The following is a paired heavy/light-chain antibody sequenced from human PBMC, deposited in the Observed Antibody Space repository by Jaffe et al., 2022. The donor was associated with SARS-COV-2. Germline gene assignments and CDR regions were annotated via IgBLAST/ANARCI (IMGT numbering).Heavy chain of an antibody. Sequence: QVQLVQSGAEVKKPGASVKVSCKASGYTFTGYYMHWVRQAPGQGLEWMGRINPNSGGTNYAQKFQGRVTMTRDTSISTAYMELSRLRSDDTAVYYCARERRPYDYVWGSYRFDAFDIWGQGTMVTVSS. CDR2: INPNSGGT. V-gene: IGHV1-2*06. D-gene: IGHD3-16*02. CDR3: ARERRPYDYVWGSYRFDAFDI. J-gene: IGHJ3*02. CDR1: GYTFTGYY.
Light chain of an antibody. V-gene: IGKV3-20*01. CDR2: GAS. Sequence: EIVLTQSPGTLSLSPGERATLSCRASQSVSSSYLAWYQQKPGQAPRLLIYGASSRATGIPDRFSGSGSGTDFTLTISRLEPEDFAVYYCQQYGSLFGQGTKVEIK. J-gene: IGKJ1*01. CDR3: QQYGSL. CDR1: QSVSSSY.